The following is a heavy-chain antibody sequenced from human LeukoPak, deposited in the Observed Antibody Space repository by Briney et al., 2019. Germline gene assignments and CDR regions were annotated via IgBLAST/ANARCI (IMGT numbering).Heavy chain of an antibody. J-gene: IGHJ4*02. Sequence: GGSLRLSCAASGFIFGTYGMHWVRQAPGKGLEWVAAISPDGSNKYYADSVKGRFTIFRDNSGNTLYVQMNNLKDEDTAVYYCASLTYYYDSSGYYSEDYWGQGTLVTVSS. CDR2: ISPDGSNK. CDR1: GFIFGTYG. D-gene: IGHD3-22*01. CDR3: ASLTYYYDSSGYYSEDY. V-gene: IGHV3-30*03.